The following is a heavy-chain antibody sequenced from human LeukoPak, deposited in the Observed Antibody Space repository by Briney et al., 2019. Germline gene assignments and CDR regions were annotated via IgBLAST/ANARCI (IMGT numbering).Heavy chain of an antibody. Sequence: SETLSLTCTVSGGSISGYYWSWIRQPPGKGLEWIGYLYYSGSTNYNPSLKSRVTISVDTSKNQFSLKLSSVTAADTAVYYCARDEDSAYGSGSYLSWGQGTLVTVPS. CDR2: LYYSGST. V-gene: IGHV4-59*01. D-gene: IGHD3-10*01. J-gene: IGHJ5*02. CDR3: ARDEDSAYGSGSYLS. CDR1: GGSISGYY.